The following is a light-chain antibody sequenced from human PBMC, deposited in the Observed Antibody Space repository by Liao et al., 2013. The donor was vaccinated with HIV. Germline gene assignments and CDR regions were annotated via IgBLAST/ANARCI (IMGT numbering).Light chain of an antibody. V-gene: IGLV3-1*01. CDR3: QAWDSSTVV. J-gene: IGLJ2*01. Sequence: SYELTQPPSVSVSPGQTASITCSGDKLGDEYASWYQQKPGQSPVLVIYQDTRRPSGILERFSGSNSGNTATLTISGTQAMDEADYYCQAWDSSTVVFGGGTKLTVL. CDR2: QDT. CDR1: KLGDEY.